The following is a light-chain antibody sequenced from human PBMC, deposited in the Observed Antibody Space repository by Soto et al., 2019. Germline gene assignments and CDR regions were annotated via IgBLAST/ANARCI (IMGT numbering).Light chain of an antibody. J-gene: IGLJ2*01. CDR3: SSYTGRSTLV. CDR1: SSDVGGYNY. Sequence: QSALTQPASVSGAPGQSITISCTGTSSDVGGYNYVSWYQQHPGKAPKLMIYDVSNRPSGVSNRFSGSKSGNTASLTISGLQSEDEADYSCSSYTGRSTLVLGGRTKLTVL. CDR2: DVS. V-gene: IGLV2-14*01.